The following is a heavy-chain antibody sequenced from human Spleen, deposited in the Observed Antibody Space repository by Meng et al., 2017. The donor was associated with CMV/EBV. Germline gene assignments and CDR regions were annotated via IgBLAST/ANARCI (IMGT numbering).Heavy chain of an antibody. CDR1: GGSFSGYY. J-gene: IGHJ4*02. Sequence: QRQLQQWGAGLLKPSETLSLTCAVYGGSFSGYYWSWIRQPPGKGLEWIGEINHSGSTNYNPSLKSRVTISVDTSKNQFSLKLSSVTAADTAVYYCARVGDSYGYFFDYWGQGTLVTVSS. D-gene: IGHD5-18*01. V-gene: IGHV4-34*01. CDR2: INHSGST. CDR3: ARVGDSYGYFFDY.